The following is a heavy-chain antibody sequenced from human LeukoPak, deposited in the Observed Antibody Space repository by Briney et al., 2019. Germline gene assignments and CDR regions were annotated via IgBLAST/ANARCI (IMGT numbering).Heavy chain of an antibody. D-gene: IGHD2/OR15-2a*01. CDR3: ARHDCHSNSDAFDV. CDR2: ISSSGSII. V-gene: IGHV3-48*03. CDR1: GFTFSSCE. Sequence: GGSLRLSCAASGFTFSSCELSWVRQAPAKGLEWVSYISSSGSIIYYADSVKGRLTISRDSAKNSLYLQMNSLRAEDTAVYYCARHDCHSNSDAFDVWGQGTMVTVS. J-gene: IGHJ3*01.